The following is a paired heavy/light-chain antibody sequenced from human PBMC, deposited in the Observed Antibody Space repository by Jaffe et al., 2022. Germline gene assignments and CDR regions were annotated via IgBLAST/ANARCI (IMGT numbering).Light chain of an antibody. V-gene: IGLV2-14*03. CDR1: SSDVGGYNY. CDR2: DVS. J-gene: IGLJ2*01. Sequence: QSALTQPASVSGSPGQSITISCTGTSSDVGGYNYVSWYQQHPGKAPKLMIYDVSNRPSGVSNRFSGSKSGNTASLTISGLQAEDEADYYCSSYTSSSTPVFGGGTKLTVL. CDR3: SSYTSSSTPV.
Heavy chain of an antibody. D-gene: IGHD4-17*01. CDR2: ISSSGSTI. Sequence: QVQLVESGGGLVKPGGSLRLSCAASGFTFSDYYMSWIRQAPGKGLEWVSYISSSGSTIYYADSVKGRFTISRDNAKNSLYLQMNSLRAEDTAVYYCASTRYDYGDNHQPYYFDYWGQGTLVTVSS. V-gene: IGHV3-11*01. J-gene: IGHJ4*02. CDR3: ASTRYDYGDNHQPYYFDY. CDR1: GFTFSDYY.